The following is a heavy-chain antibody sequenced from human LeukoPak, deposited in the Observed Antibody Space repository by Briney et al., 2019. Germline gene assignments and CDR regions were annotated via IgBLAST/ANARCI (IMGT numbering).Heavy chain of an antibody. CDR1: GYTFTGYY. D-gene: IGHD5-12*01. CDR3: ARDKYTGYETFDY. Sequence: GASVKVSCKASGYTFTGYYIHWVRQAPGQGLEWMGWINPNNGGTNYAQKFQGRVTMTRDTSISTAYMELNRLTSDDTAVNYCARDKYTGYETFDYWGQGTPVTVSS. J-gene: IGHJ4*02. V-gene: IGHV1-2*02. CDR2: INPNNGGT.